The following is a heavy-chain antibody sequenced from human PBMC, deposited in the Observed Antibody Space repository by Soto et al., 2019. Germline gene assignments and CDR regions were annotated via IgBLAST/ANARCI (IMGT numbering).Heavy chain of an antibody. CDR1: GGSISSYY. CDR3: ARGSLTIFGVVSRRYNWFDP. D-gene: IGHD3-3*01. Sequence: SETLSLTCTVSGGSISSYYWSWIRQPPGKGLEWIGYIYYSGSTNYNPSLKSRVTISVDTSKNQFSLKLSSVTAADTAVYYCARGSLTIFGVVSRRYNWFDPWGQGTLVTVSS. CDR2: IYYSGST. J-gene: IGHJ5*02. V-gene: IGHV4-59*01.